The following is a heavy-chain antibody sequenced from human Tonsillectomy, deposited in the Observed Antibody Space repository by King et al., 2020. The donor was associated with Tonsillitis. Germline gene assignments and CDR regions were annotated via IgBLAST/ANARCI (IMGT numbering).Heavy chain of an antibody. CDR2: IREDGSNK. J-gene: IGHJ6*02. CDR1: GFTFSSYG. D-gene: IGHD2-15*01. Sequence: VQLVESGGGVVQPGGSLRLSCAASGFTFSSYGMHWVRQAPGKGLEWVAFIREDGSNKYYADSVKGRFTISRDKSKNTLYLQMNSLSAEDTAVYYCAKVLGVVVAATKDTYYYGMDVWGQGTTVTVSS. CDR3: AKVLGVVVAATKDTYYYGMDV. V-gene: IGHV3-30*02.